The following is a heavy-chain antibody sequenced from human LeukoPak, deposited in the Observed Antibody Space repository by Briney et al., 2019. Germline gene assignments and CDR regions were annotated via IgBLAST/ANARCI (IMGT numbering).Heavy chain of an antibody. D-gene: IGHD3-3*01. V-gene: IGHV3-11*05. CDR2: ISSSSSDI. CDR1: GFTFTDWH. J-gene: IGHJ4*02. Sequence: GSLRLSCAASGFTFTDWHMSWIRQAPGKGLQWLSYISSSSSDISYADSVRGRFTISRDNSKNSLYLQMNSLRTEDTALYYCAKDLPQYYDFWSGYYGGFDYWGQGTLVTVSS. CDR3: AKDLPQYYDFWSGYYGGFDY.